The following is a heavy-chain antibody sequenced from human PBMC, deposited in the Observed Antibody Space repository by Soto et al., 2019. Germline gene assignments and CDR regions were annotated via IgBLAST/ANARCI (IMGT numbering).Heavy chain of an antibody. J-gene: IGHJ4*02. CDR1: GGSISSYY. CDR3: ARLGLPYYFDY. V-gene: IGHV4-59*08. Sequence: QVQLQESGPGLVKPSETLSLTCTVSGGSISSYYWSWIRQPPGKGLEWIGYIYYSGSTNYNPSLKSRVTISVDPSKNQFSLKLSSVTAADTAVYYCARLGLPYYFDYWGQGTLVTVSS. CDR2: IYYSGST.